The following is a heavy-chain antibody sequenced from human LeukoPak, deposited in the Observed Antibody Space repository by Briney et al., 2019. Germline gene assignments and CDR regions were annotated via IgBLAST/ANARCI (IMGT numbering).Heavy chain of an antibody. Sequence: GGSLRLSCAASGFTFSSYEMNWVRQAPGKGLEWVSYISSSGSTIYYADSVKGRFTISRDNAKNSLYLQMNSLRAEDTAVYYCATRRPTVTTGTHDYWGQGTLVTVSS. CDR2: ISSSGSTI. J-gene: IGHJ4*02. V-gene: IGHV3-48*03. CDR1: GFTFSSYE. CDR3: ATRRPTVTTGTHDY. D-gene: IGHD4-17*01.